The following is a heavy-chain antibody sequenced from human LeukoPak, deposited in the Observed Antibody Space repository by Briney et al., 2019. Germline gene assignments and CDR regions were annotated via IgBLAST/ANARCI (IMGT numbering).Heavy chain of an antibody. CDR3: ARISGWDAFDI. CDR2: ISYSGNT. J-gene: IGHJ3*02. Sequence: SETLSLTCIVSGGSINNSYWNWIRQPPGKGLEWIGYISYSGNTNYNPSLKSRVTISLDTSKTQFSLKLSSVTAADTAVYYCARISGWDAFDIWGQGTVVTVSS. CDR1: GGSINNSY. V-gene: IGHV4-59*01. D-gene: IGHD3-22*01.